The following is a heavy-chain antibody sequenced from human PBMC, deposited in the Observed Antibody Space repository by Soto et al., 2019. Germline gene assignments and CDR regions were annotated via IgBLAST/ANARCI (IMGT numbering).Heavy chain of an antibody. CDR1: GYTFTNYF. V-gene: IGHV1-2*04. D-gene: IGHD1-20*01. J-gene: IGHJ5*02. CDR3: ARGEKNNWNAPHFDP. Sequence: QVQLVQSGAEVREPGASVKVSCRASGYTFTNYFLHWLRQAPGQGLEWVGWINPNTGDTDYADDYQGWVSMTRDTPISTPYLDRRTQKTAAAAVYYWARGEKNNWNAPHFDPWGQEPLATVSS. CDR2: INPNTGDT.